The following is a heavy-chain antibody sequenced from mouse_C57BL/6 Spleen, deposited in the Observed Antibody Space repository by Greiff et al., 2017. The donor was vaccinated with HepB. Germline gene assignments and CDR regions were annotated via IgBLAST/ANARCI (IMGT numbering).Heavy chain of an antibody. Sequence: QVQLQQSGAELMKPGASVKLSCKATGYTFTGYWIEWVKQRPGHGLEWIGEILPGSGSTNYNEKFKGKATFTADTSSNTAYMQLSSLTTEDSAIYYCASEGGSSYDMAYWGQGTLVTVSA. CDR1: GYTFTGYW. J-gene: IGHJ3*01. V-gene: IGHV1-9*01. CDR2: ILPGSGST. CDR3: ASEGGSSYDMAY. D-gene: IGHD1-1*01.